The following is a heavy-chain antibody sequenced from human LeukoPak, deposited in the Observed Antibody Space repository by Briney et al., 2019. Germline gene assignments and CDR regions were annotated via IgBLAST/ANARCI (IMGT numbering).Heavy chain of an antibody. CDR3: ARSQGAVAGLFDS. Sequence: SETLSLTCTVSGDSISSYFWSWIRLSPGKGLEWIGYVYYSGITNYNPSLKSRVTISVDTSKNQFSLRLSSVTAADTAVYYCARSQGAVAGLFDSWGQGTLVTVSS. CDR2: VYYSGIT. CDR1: GDSISSYF. J-gene: IGHJ4*02. V-gene: IGHV4-59*01. D-gene: IGHD6-19*01.